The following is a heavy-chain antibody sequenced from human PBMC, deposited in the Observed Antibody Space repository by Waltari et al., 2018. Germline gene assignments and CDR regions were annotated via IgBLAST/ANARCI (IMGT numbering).Heavy chain of an antibody. D-gene: IGHD1-1*01. CDR1: GFIFSDAW. CDR2: IKSRADGGTA. CDR3: TTRTWTEMFDI. Sequence: EVQLVESGGGFIKPGGSLRLSCAASGFIFSDAWVSWVRQAPGKGPEWIGRIKSRADGGTADYAAPVKGRFTISRDDSKNTLYLQMNSLKTEDAAVYYCTTRTWTEMFDIWGQGTMVTVSS. J-gene: IGHJ3*02. V-gene: IGHV3-15*01.